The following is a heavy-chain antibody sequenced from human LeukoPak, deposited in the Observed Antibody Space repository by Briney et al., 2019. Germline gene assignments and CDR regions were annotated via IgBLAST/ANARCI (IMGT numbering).Heavy chain of an antibody. CDR2: ISGDGGST. J-gene: IGHJ4*02. CDR3: AKDLWITATTPGFDY. CDR1: GFTFDDFA. V-gene: IGHV3-43*02. D-gene: IGHD1-7*01. Sequence: QPGGSLRLSCVASGFTFDDFAMHWVRQAPGGGLEWVSLISGDGGSTYYADSVKGRFTISRDNSKNSLYLQMNSLRTEDSAFYYCAKDLWITATTPGFDYWGQGTLVTVSS.